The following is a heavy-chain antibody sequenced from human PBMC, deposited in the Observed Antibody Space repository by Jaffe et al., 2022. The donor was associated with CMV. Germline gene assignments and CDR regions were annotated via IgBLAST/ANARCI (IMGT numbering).Heavy chain of an antibody. CDR2: ISAYNGNT. V-gene: IGHV1-18*04. D-gene: IGHD3-16*02. CDR3: ARDSGDYVWGSYRYPLDY. CDR1: GYTFTSYG. Sequence: QVQLVQSGAEVKKPGASVKVSCKASGYTFTSYGISWVRQAPGQGLEWMGWISAYNGNTNYAQKLQGRVTMTTDTSTSTAYMELRSLRSDDTAVYYCARDSGDYVWGSYRYPLDYWGQGTLVTVSS. J-gene: IGHJ4*02.